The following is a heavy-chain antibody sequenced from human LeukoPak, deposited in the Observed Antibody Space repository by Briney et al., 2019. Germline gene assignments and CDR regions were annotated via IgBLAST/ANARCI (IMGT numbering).Heavy chain of an antibody. V-gene: IGHV1-18*01. J-gene: IGHJ4*02. Sequence: ASVKVSCKASGYLFINYGISWLRQAPGQGLECMGWISPYSGNTDYPQKLQGRVAMTTDTSTTTAYMELRSLSFDDTAVYYCARTSGVSVAGSPYYFDFWGQGTLISVSS. CDR3: ARTSGVSVAGSPYYFDF. CDR2: ISPYSGNT. D-gene: IGHD6-13*01. CDR1: GYLFINYG.